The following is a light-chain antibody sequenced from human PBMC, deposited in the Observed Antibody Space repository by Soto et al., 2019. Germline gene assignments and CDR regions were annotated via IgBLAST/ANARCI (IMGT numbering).Light chain of an antibody. CDR3: SSYSGTNTLYV. CDR2: EVN. CDR1: TSDIGDYNY. J-gene: IGLJ1*01. Sequence: SVLTQPPSAAGSPGQTVTISCTGTTSDIGDYNYVSWYQQHPGKAPKLMIYEVNKRPSGAPDRFSGSKSGNTASLTVSGLQTEDEADYFCSSYSGTNTLYVFGTGTKVTVL. V-gene: IGLV2-8*01.